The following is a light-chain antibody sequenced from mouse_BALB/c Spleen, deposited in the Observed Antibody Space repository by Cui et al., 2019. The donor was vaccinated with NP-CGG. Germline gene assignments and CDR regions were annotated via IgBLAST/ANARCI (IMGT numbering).Light chain of an antibody. CDR1: TGAVTTSNY. J-gene: IGLJ1*01. CDR3: ALWYSNHWV. Sequence: QAVVTQEAALTTSPGETVTLTCRSSTGAVTTSNYANWVQEKPDHLFTGLIGGTNNRPPGVPDRFSGSLIGDKAALTIIGAQTEDEAIYFCALWYSNHWVFGGGTKLTVL. V-gene: IGLV1*01. CDR2: GTN.